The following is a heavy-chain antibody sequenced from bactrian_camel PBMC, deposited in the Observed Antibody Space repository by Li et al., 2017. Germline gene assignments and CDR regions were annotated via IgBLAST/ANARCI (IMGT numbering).Heavy chain of an antibody. CDR3: AAPIAAIYEYKY. J-gene: IGHJ4*01. D-gene: IGHD1*01. V-gene: IGHV3S53*01. CDR1: GDRNSMYV. CDR2: IVGDEDT. Sequence: VQLVESGGGSVQSGGSLRLSCVASGDRNSMYVMAWFRQAPGKEREAVASIVGDEDTAYHAAVKGRFTISRDNAKNTLYLQLNSLKAEDTAMYYCAAPIAAIYEYKYWGQGTQVTVS.